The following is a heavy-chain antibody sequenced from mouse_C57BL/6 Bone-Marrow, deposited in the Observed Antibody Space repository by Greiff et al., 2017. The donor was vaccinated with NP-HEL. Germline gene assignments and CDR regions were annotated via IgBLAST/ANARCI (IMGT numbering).Heavy chain of an antibody. J-gene: IGHJ1*03. V-gene: IGHV5-16*01. CDR3: ARFWFYWYFDV. Sequence: DVMLVESEGGLVQPGSSMKLSCTASGFTFSDYYMAWVRQVPEKGLEWVANINYDGSSTYYLDSLKSRFIISRDNAKNILYLQMSSLKSEDTATYYCARFWFYWYFDVWGTGTTVTVSS. CDR1: GFTFSDYY. CDR2: INYDGSST. D-gene: IGHD2-2*01.